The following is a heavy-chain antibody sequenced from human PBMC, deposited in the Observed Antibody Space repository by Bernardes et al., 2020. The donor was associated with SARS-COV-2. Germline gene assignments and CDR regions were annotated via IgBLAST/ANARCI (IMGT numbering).Heavy chain of an antibody. CDR1: GFDFSDYW. CDR2: IKRDGSET. Sequence: GGSLRLSCAGSGFDFSDYWMTWVRQAPGKGLEWVANIKRDGSETYYVDSVKGRFTISRDNAKNLVFLQMNSLRAEDTAVFYCVRSAGMDVWGQETMVTVSS. V-gene: IGHV3-7*03. CDR3: VRSAGMDV. J-gene: IGHJ6*02.